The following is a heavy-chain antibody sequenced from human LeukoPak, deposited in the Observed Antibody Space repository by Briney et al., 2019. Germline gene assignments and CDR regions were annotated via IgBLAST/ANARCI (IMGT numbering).Heavy chain of an antibody. D-gene: IGHD6-13*01. V-gene: IGHV1-46*01. CDR3: ARSLSLAGLAAAGIHYYLGV. CDR1: GYAFTFYY. CDR2: IYPSGGST. J-gene: IGHJ6*03. Sequence: AAVMVCCKASGYAFTFYYMDWVRQAPGQGLDWRGIIYPSGGSTSYAQKFHGKVTITSDMSTSTVYMELSSLSSEDTAVYYCARSLSLAGLAAAGIHYYLGVWGKGHTVTVSS.